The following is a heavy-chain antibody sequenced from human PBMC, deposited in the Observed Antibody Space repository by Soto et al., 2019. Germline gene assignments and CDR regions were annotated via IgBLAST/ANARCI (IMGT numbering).Heavy chain of an antibody. CDR3: ARGGVGRFREHNWFEP. Sequence: QVQLVQSGAEVKKPGSSVKVSCKASGGTFSSYAISWVRQAPGQGLEWMGGLIPIFGTANYAQKFQGRVTITADESTSTAYMELRRLRSEDTAVYYGARGGVGRFREHNWFEPWGQGTLVTVSS. V-gene: IGHV1-69*01. D-gene: IGHD1-26*01. J-gene: IGHJ5*02. CDR2: LIPIFGTA. CDR1: GGTFSSYA.